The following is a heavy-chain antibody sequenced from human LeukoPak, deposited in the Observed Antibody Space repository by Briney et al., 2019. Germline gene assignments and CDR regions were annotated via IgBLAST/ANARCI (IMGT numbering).Heavy chain of an antibody. D-gene: IGHD3-22*01. V-gene: IGHV3-11*01. Sequence: GGSLRLSCAASGFTFSDYYMSWIRQAPGKGLEWVSYISSSGSTIYYADSVKGRFTISRDNAKNSLYLQMNSLRAEDTAVYYCAREYYYDSSGYYYGYWGQGTLVTVSP. CDR2: ISSSGSTI. CDR1: GFTFSDYY. CDR3: AREYYYDSSGYYYGY. J-gene: IGHJ4*02.